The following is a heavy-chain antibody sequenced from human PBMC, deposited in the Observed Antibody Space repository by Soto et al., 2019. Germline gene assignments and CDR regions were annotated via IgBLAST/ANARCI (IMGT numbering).Heavy chain of an antibody. V-gene: IGHV1-18*01. D-gene: IGHD2-15*01. CDR3: ARAARVVAATLEYGAFDY. CDR2: ISAYNGNT. J-gene: IGHJ4*02. CDR1: GYTFTSYA. Sequence: QVQLVQSGAEVKKPGASVKVSCKASGYTFTSYAISWVRQAPGQGLEWMGWISAYNGNTNYAQKLQGRVTMTTDTTTTTAYMELRSLTSDDTAVYYCARAARVVAATLEYGAFDYWGQGSLVTVSS.